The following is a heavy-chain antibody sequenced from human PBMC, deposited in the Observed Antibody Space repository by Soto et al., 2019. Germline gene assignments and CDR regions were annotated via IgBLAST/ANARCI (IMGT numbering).Heavy chain of an antibody. Sequence: SETLSLTCTVSGGSISSSSNHWGWIRQPPGKGLEWIGNIYYSENTYYNPSLKSRVTISVDTSKNQFSLKLSSVTAADTAVYYCARVATILYYYFDYWGQGTLVTVSS. J-gene: IGHJ4*02. CDR2: IYYSENT. CDR1: GGSISSSSNH. CDR3: ARVATILYYYFDY. V-gene: IGHV4-39*01. D-gene: IGHD5-12*01.